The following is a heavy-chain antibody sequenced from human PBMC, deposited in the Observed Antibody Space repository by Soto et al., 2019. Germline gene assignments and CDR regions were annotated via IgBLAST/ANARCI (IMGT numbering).Heavy chain of an antibody. CDR2: IVVGSGNT. J-gene: IGHJ4*02. CDR3: AAVLERFLEVY. V-gene: IGHV1-58*02. D-gene: IGHD3-3*01. CDR1: GFTFTSSA. Sequence: GASVKVSCTASGFTFTSSAMQWVRQARGQRLEWIGWIVVGSGNTNYAQKFQERVTITRDMSTSTAYMELSSLRSEDTAVYYCAAVLERFLEVYWGQGTLVTVSS.